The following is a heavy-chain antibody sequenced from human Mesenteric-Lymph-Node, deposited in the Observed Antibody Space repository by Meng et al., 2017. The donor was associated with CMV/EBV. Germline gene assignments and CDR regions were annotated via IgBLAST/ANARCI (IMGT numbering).Heavy chain of an antibody. CDR3: ASDSGAGPFDY. Sequence: GESLKISCGASGFTFSSYSMNWVRQAPGKGLEWVAVIWYDGRNKDYADSVKGRFTISRDNSKNTLYLQMNSLRAEDTAVYYCASDSGAGPFDYWGQGTLVTVSS. CDR1: GFTFSSYS. D-gene: IGHD3-10*01. CDR2: IWYDGRNK. V-gene: IGHV3-33*08. J-gene: IGHJ4*02.